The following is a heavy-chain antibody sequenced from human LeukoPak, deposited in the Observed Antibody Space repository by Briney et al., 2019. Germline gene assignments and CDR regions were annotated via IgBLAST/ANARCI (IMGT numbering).Heavy chain of an antibody. J-gene: IGHJ4*02. CDR3: ARDYSSSWYYFDY. D-gene: IGHD6-13*01. Sequence: PSETLSLTCTVSGGSISSYYWSWIRQPPGKGLEWIGYIYYSGSTNYNPSLKSRVTISVDTSKNQFSLKLSSVTAADTAVYYCARDYSSSWYYFDYWGQGTLVTVSS. CDR1: GGSISSYY. V-gene: IGHV4-59*12. CDR2: IYYSGST.